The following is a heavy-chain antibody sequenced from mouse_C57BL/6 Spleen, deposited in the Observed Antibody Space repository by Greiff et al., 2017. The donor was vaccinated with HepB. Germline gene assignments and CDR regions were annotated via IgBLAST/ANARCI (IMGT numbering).Heavy chain of an antibody. Sequence: VKVVESGPELVKPGASVKISCKASGYAFSSSWMNWVKQRPGKGLEWIGRIYPGDGDTNYNGKFKGKATLTADKSSSTAYMQLSSLTSEDSAVYFCARYYDYDGRFAYWGQGTLVTVSA. J-gene: IGHJ3*01. CDR1: GYAFSSSW. CDR3: ARYYDYDGRFAY. V-gene: IGHV1-82*01. CDR2: IYPGDGDT. D-gene: IGHD2-4*01.